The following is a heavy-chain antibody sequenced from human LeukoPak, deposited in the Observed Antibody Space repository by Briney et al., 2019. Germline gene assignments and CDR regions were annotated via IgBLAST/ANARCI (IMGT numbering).Heavy chain of an antibody. Sequence: SETLSLTCAVSGGSISSSNWWSWVRQPPGKGLEWIGEIYHSGSTNYNPSLKSRVTISVDKSKNQLSLKMSSVTAADTAEYYCARGDSSGWHPYYYMDVWGKGTTVTVSS. CDR2: IYHSGST. J-gene: IGHJ6*03. CDR1: GGSISSSNW. D-gene: IGHD6-19*01. V-gene: IGHV4-4*02. CDR3: ARGDSSGWHPYYYMDV.